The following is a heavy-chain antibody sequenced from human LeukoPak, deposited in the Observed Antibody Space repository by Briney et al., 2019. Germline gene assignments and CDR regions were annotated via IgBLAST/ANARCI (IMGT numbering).Heavy chain of an antibody. J-gene: IGHJ6*02. CDR2: FDPEDGET. CDR1: GYTLTELS. D-gene: IGHD6-19*01. Sequence: ASVKVSCKVSGYTLTELSMHWVRQAPGKGLEWMGGFDPEDGETIYAQKFQGRVTMTEDTSTDTAYMELSSLRSEDTAVYYCATESRGMAVAVTGDYYYGMDVWGQGTTVTVSS. V-gene: IGHV1-24*01. CDR3: ATESRGMAVAVTGDYYYGMDV.